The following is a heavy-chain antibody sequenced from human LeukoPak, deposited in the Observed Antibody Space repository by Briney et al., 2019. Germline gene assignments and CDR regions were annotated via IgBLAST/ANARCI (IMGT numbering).Heavy chain of an antibody. V-gene: IGHV3-33*01. CDR1: GFTFSSYG. J-gene: IGHJ4*02. CDR3: ARDGNYYDSSGYPPLHY. CDR2: IWYDGSNK. D-gene: IGHD3-22*01. Sequence: PGGSLRLSCAASGFTFSSYGMHWVRQAPGKGLEWVAVIWYDGSNKYYADSVKGRFTISRDNSRNTLYLQMNSLRAEDTAVYYCARDGNYYDSSGYPPLHYWGQGTLVTVSS.